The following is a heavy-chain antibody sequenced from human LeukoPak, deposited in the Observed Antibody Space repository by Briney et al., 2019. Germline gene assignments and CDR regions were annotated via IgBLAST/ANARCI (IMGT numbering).Heavy chain of an antibody. CDR1: GYTFTSYD. D-gene: IGHD1-1*01. CDR2: MNPNSGNT. Sequence: ASVKVSCKASGYTFTSYDINWVRQATGQGLEWMGWMNPNSGNTNYAQKLQGRVTMTTDTSTSTAYMELRSLRSDDTAVYYCARDLETRPLLLWWNDERAFDIWGQGTMVTVSS. CDR3: ARDLETRPLLLWWNDERAFDI. J-gene: IGHJ3*02. V-gene: IGHV1-18*01.